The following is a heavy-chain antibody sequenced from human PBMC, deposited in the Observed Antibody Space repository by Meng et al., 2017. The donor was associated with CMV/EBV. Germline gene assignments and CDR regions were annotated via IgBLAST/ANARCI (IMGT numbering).Heavy chain of an antibody. CDR1: GFTFSSYA. Sequence: GESLKISCAASGFTFSSYAMHWVRQAPGKGLEGVAVISYDGSNKYYADSVKGRFTISRDNSKNTLYLQMNSLRAEDTAVYYCARGSYCSSTSCYKTGYYGMDVWGQGTTVTVSS. V-gene: IGHV3-30-3*01. CDR2: ISYDGSNK. D-gene: IGHD2-2*02. CDR3: ARGSYCSSTSCYKTGYYGMDV. J-gene: IGHJ6*02.